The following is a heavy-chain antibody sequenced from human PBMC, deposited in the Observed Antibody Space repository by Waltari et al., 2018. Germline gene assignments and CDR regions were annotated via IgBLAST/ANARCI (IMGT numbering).Heavy chain of an antibody. V-gene: IGHV3-21*01. D-gene: IGHD6-13*01. CDR1: GFTFSSYS. CDR3: ARGADSDAFDI. J-gene: IGHJ3*02. Sequence: EVQLVESGGGLVKPGGSLRLSCAASGFTFSSYSMNWVRQAPGKGLEGVSSISRSSSYRYYADAVKGRFTISRDNAKNSLYLQMNSLRAEDTAVYYCARGADSDAFDIWGQGTMVTVSS. CDR2: ISRSSSYR.